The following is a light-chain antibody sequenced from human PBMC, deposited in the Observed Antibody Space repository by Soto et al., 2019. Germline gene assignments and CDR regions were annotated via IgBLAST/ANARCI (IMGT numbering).Light chain of an antibody. CDR3: QHYNSYSEA. CDR2: KAS. J-gene: IGKJ1*01. V-gene: IGKV1-5*03. Sequence: DIQMPQSPSTLSGSVADRVTITFRASQTISSWLAWYQQKPGKAPKLLIYKASTLKSGVPSRFSGSGSGTEFTLTISSLQPDDFATYYCQHYNSYSEAFGQGTKVDI. CDR1: QTISSW.